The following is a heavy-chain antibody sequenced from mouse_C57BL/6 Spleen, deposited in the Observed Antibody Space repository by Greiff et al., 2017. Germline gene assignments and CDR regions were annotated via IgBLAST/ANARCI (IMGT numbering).Heavy chain of an antibody. CDR1: GYTFTDYN. V-gene: IGHV1-18*01. CDR2: FNPNNGGT. J-gene: IGHJ3*01. CDR3: TRSYSIPWFAY. Sequence: EVQLQQSGPELVKPGASVKIPCKASGYTFTDYNMDWVKQSHGKSLEWIGDFNPNNGGTIYNQKFKGKATLTVDKSSSTAYMELRSLTSEDTAVYYCTRSYSIPWFAYWGQGTLVTVSA. D-gene: IGHD2-5*01.